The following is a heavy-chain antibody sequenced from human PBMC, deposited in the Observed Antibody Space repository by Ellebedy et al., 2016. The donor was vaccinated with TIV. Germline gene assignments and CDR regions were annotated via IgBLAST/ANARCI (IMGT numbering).Heavy chain of an antibody. V-gene: IGHV1-2*02. CDR2: INPNSGGT. CDR1: GYTFTGYY. J-gene: IGHJ4*02. CDR3: ARALTVTTFSETYFDY. Sequence: ASVKVSCXASGYTFTGYYMHWVRQAPGQGLEWMGWINPNSGGTNYAQKFQGRVTMTRDTSISTAYMELSRLRSDDTAVYYCARALTVTTFSETYFDYWGQGTLVTVSS. D-gene: IGHD4-17*01.